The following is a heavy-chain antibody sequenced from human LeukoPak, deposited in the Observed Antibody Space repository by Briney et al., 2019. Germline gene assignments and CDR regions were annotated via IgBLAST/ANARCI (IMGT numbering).Heavy chain of an antibody. CDR2: INPNSGGT. CDR1: GYTFTSNY. CDR3: ARDLSNYDILTGYYNGHWFDP. V-gene: IGHV1-2*02. J-gene: IGHJ5*02. Sequence: ASVKVSCKAFGYTFTSNYMHWVRQAPGQGLEWMGWINPNSGGTNYAQKFQGRVTMTRDTSISTAYMELSRLRSDDTAVYYCARDLSNYDILTGYYNGHWFDPWGQGTLVTVSS. D-gene: IGHD3-9*01.